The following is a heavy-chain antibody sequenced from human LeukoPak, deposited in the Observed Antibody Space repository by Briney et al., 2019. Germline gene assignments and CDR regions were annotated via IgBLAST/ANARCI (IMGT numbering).Heavy chain of an antibody. CDR3: ARHSSITMVRGVIISGNWFDP. V-gene: IGHV4-4*09. Sequence: SETLSLTCTVSGGSISSYYWSWIRLPPGKGLEWIGYIYTSGSTNYNPSLKSRVTISVDTSKNQFSLKLSSVTAADTAVYYCARHSSITMVRGVIISGNWFDPWGQGTLVTVSS. CDR1: GGSISSYY. CDR2: IYTSGST. D-gene: IGHD3-10*01. J-gene: IGHJ5*02.